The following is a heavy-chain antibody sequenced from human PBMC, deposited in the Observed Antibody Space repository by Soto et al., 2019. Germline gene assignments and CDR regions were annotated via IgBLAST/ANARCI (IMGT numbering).Heavy chain of an antibody. CDR2: IYYSGST. D-gene: IGHD6-6*01. CDR1: GGSISSYY. CDR3: ARRRASSIAARHFDY. Sequence: QVQLQESGPGLVKPSETLSLTCTVSGGSISSYYWSWIRQPPGKGLEWIGYIYYSGSTNYNPSLKSRVTISVDTSKNQFSLKLRSVTAADTAVYYCARRRASSIAARHFDYWGQGTLVTVSS. J-gene: IGHJ4*02. V-gene: IGHV4-59*08.